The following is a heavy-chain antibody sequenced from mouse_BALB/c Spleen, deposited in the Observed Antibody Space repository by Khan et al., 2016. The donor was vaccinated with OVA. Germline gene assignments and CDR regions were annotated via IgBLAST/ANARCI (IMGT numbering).Heavy chain of an antibody. D-gene: IGHD1-1*01. CDR1: GYTFTSYW. V-gene: IGHV1S41*01. CDR3: ARSNDYGSGLYAIDC. CDR2: IAPGSGST. J-gene: IGHJ4*01. Sequence: DLVKPGASVKLSCKASGYTFTSYWINWIKQRTGQGLEWIGRIAPGSGSTSYNEMFKNKAILTVDTFSSTAYIQFSSLSSEDSAVFFCARSNDYGSGLYAIDCWGQGTSVTVSS.